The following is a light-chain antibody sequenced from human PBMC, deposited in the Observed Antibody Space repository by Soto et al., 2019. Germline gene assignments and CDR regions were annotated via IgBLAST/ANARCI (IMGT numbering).Light chain of an antibody. J-gene: IGLJ3*02. CDR3: SARTAVNHLVV. CDR2: EVT. CDR1: SSDIGGYNY. Sequence: QSALTQPPSASGSPGQSVTISCTGTSSDIGGYNYGSWYQQHPDKAPKLMLYEVTQRPSGVPDRFSGSKSGNTASRTVSGLHAEDEADYYFSARTAVNHLVVFGGGTKVTVL. V-gene: IGLV2-8*01.